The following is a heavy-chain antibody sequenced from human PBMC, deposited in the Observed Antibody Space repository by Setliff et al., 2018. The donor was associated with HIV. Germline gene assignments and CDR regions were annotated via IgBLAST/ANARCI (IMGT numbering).Heavy chain of an antibody. V-gene: IGHV4-39*07. CDR1: GGSISSSSYY. Sequence: KTSETLSLTCTVSGGSISSSSYYWGWIRQSPGKGLEWIGSMYYGGSTFYNPSLKSRVTISEDTSKNQVSLKLSSMTAADTAIYYCARGLYYDSKSLDYWGQGTPVTVSS. CDR2: MYYGGST. J-gene: IGHJ4*02. CDR3: ARGLYYDSKSLDY. D-gene: IGHD3-22*01.